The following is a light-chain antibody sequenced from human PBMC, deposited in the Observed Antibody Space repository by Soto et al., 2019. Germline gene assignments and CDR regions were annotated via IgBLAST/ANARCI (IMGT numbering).Light chain of an antibody. Sequence: PAACLAAGEAVRISCTPISSDVGGYNYVSWYQQHPGKAPKLMIYEVSKRPSGVPDRFSGSKSGNTASLTVSGLQAEDEADYYCSSYAGSNNYFFGTGTKVTVL. J-gene: IGLJ1*01. CDR2: EVS. CDR3: SSYAGSNNYF. CDR1: SSDVGGYNY. V-gene: IGLV2-8*01.